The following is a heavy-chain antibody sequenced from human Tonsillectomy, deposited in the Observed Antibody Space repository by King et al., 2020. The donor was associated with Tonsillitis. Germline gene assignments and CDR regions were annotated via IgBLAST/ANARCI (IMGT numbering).Heavy chain of an antibody. CDR2: INPNSGGT. J-gene: IGHJ4*02. CDR3: ARDLLAAVSLYFFAF. Sequence: MQLVQSGAEVKKPGASVKVSCKASGYSFIGYYIHWVRQAPGQGLEWMGWINPNSGGTNYTQKFQGRVTMTLDTSISTAYMELSRLRSDDTAVYYCARDLLAAVSLYFFAFWGQGTLVTVSS. V-gene: IGHV1-2*02. D-gene: IGHD5/OR15-5a*01. CDR1: GYSFIGYY.